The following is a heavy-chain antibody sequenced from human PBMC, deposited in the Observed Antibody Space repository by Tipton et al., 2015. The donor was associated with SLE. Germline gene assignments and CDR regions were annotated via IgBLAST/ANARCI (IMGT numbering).Heavy chain of an antibody. Sequence: QSGAEVKKPGASVKVSCKASGYTFTNYAMHWVRQDPGQRLEWMGWINVANGNTKYSQTFQGRVTITRDTSASTVYMELSSLRSEDTAVYYCARAELGDAFDIWGQGTMVTVSS. CDR1: GYTFTNYA. CDR3: ARAELGDAFDI. V-gene: IGHV1-3*01. J-gene: IGHJ3*02. CDR2: INVANGNT. D-gene: IGHD7-27*01.